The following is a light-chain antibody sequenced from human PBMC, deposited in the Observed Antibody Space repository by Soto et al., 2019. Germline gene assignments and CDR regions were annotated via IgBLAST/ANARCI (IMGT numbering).Light chain of an antibody. J-gene: IGLJ3*02. CDR2: FDS. Sequence: SSELTQPPSVSVAPGKTASITCRGNNIGGKSVHWYQHKPGQAPVLVIYFDSDRPSGIPERLSGSNSGNTATLTISRVEAGDEADYYCHVWDSLTDDWVFGGGTKVTVL. V-gene: IGLV3-21*04. CDR3: HVWDSLTDDWV. CDR1: NIGGKS.